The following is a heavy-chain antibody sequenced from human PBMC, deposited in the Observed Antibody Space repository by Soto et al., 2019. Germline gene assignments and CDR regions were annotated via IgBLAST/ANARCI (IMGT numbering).Heavy chain of an antibody. V-gene: IGHV3-33*01. CDR2: IWYDGSNK. D-gene: IGHD6-13*01. CDR3: ARGGAAAARYYYYYYMDV. CDR1: GFTFSSYG. J-gene: IGHJ6*03. Sequence: QVQLVESGGGVVQPGRSLRLSCAASGFTFSSYGMHWVRQAPGKGLEWVAVIWYDGSNKYYADSVKGRFTISRDNSKNTLYLQMNSLRAEDTAVYYCARGGAAAARYYYYYYMDVWGKGTTVTVSS.